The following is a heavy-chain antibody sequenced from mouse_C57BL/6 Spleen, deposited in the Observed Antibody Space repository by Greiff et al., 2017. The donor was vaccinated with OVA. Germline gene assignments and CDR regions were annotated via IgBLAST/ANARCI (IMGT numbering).Heavy chain of an antibody. V-gene: IGHV1-15*01. Sequence: LQESGAELVRPGASVTLSCKASGYTFTDYEMHWVKQTPVHGLEWIGAIDPETGGTAYNQKFKGKAILTADKSSSTAYMELRSLTSEDSAVYYCTRWDYWGQGTTLTVSS. CDR1: GYTFTDYE. CDR2: IDPETGGT. J-gene: IGHJ2*01. CDR3: TRWDY.